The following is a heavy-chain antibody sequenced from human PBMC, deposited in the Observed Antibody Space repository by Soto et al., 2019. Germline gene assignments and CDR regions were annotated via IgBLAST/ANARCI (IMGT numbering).Heavy chain of an antibody. J-gene: IGHJ6*02. V-gene: IGHV1-3*01. CDR3: ARDLSAYGDYVSFSGMDV. CDR2: INAGNGNT. CDR1: GYTFTSYA. D-gene: IGHD4-17*01. Sequence: ASVKVSCKASGYTFTSYAMHWVRQAPGQRLEWMGWINAGNGNTKYSQKFQGRVTITRDTSASTAYMELSSLRSEDTAVYYCARDLSAYGDYVSFSGMDVWGQGTTVTSP.